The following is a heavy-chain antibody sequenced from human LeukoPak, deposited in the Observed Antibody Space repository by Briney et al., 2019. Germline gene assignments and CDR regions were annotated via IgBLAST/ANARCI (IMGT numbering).Heavy chain of an antibody. CDR1: GFTFSSYA. D-gene: IGHD1-26*01. V-gene: IGHV3-23*01. CDR2: ISGGGGST. J-gene: IGHJ4*02. CDR3: AKGTTTTLQTDDY. Sequence: GGSLRLSCAASGFTFSSYAMSWVRQAPGKGLEWVSAISGGGGSTYYADSVKDRFTISRDNSKNTLYLQMNSLRAEDTAVYYCAKGTTTTLQTDDYWGQGTLVTVSS.